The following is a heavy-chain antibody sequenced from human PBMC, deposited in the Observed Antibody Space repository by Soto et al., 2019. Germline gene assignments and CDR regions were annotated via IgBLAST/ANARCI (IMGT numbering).Heavy chain of an antibody. CDR3: AREGYCSGGSCYSYDNYYYGMDV. CDR1: GGSISSGDYY. D-gene: IGHD2-15*01. V-gene: IGHV4-30-4*01. J-gene: IGHJ6*02. CDR2: IYYSGST. Sequence: SEILSLTCTVSGGSISSGDYYWSWIRQPPGKGLEWIGYIYYSGSTYYNPSLKSRVTISVDTSKNQFSLKLSSVTAADTAVYYCAREGYCSGGSCYSYDNYYYGMDVWGQGTTVTVSS.